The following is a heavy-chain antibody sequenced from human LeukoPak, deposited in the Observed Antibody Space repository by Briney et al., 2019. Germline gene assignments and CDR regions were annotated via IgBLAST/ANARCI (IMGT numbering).Heavy chain of an antibody. Sequence: SETLSLTCTVSGGSISSYYWSWIRQPPGKGLEWIGYIYYSGSTNYNPSLKSRVTISVGTSKNQFSLKLSSVTAADTAVYYCARDPGSSGYYDYWGQGTLVTVSS. CDR1: GGSISSYY. J-gene: IGHJ4*02. CDR3: ARDPGSSGYYDY. CDR2: IYYSGST. V-gene: IGHV4-59*01. D-gene: IGHD3-22*01.